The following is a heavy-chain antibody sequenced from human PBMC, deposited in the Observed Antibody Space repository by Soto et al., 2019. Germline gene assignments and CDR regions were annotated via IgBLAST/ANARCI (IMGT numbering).Heavy chain of an antibody. D-gene: IGHD6-19*01. V-gene: IGHV3-23*01. CDR1: GFTFSTYV. CDR3: AKERSSGWSFDY. Sequence: EVQLLESGGGLVQPGGSLRLSCAASGFTFSTYVMNWVRQAPGKGLEWVSGISGSGDSTYYADSVKGRFTVSRDNSKNTLYLQMNSLRAEETAVFYCAKERSSGWSFDYWGQGTLVTVSS. CDR2: ISGSGDST. J-gene: IGHJ4*02.